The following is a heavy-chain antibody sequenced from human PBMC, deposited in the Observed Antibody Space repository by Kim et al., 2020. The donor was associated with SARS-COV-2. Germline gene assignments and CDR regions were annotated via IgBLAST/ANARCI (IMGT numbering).Heavy chain of an antibody. CDR2: INHSGAT. CDR1: VGSFSGYH. J-gene: IGHJ6*02. D-gene: IGHD3-3*01. V-gene: IGHV4-34*01. Sequence: SETLSLTCAVYVGSFSGYHWTWIRQSPGKGLEWIGEINHSGATNYNPSLESRVALSVDTSKNQFSLKVKSVTAADTAVYFCARGRAGVVPSPIMGLGPLYDYYALDVWGQGTTVSVSS. CDR3: ARGRAGVVPSPIMGLGPLYDYYALDV.